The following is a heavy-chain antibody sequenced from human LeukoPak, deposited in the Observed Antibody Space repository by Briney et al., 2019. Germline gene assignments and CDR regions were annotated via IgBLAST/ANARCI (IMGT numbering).Heavy chain of an antibody. Sequence: ASVKVSCKGSGYTFTTYYLHWVRQAPGQGLEWMGWISAYNGNTNYAQKLQGRVTMTTDTSTSTAYMELRSLRSDDTAVYYCARVNDGDYVNPLFDYWGQGTLVTVSS. J-gene: IGHJ4*02. V-gene: IGHV1-18*04. CDR3: ARVNDGDYVNPLFDY. CDR1: GYTFTTYY. D-gene: IGHD4-17*01. CDR2: ISAYNGNT.